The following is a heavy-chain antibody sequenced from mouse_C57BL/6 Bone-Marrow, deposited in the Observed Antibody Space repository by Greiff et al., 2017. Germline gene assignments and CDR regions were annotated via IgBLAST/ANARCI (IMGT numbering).Heavy chain of an antibody. J-gene: IGHJ2*01. CDR2: INPSTGGT. Sequence: EVKLQESGPELVKPGASVKISCKASGYSFTGYYMNWVKQSPEKSLEWIGEINPSTGGTTYNQKFKAKATLTVDKSSSTAYMQLKSLTSEDSAVYYCARPSTAYYFDYWGQGTTLTVSS. CDR1: GYSFTGYY. CDR3: ARPSTAYYFDY. V-gene: IGHV1-42*01. D-gene: IGHD4-1*02.